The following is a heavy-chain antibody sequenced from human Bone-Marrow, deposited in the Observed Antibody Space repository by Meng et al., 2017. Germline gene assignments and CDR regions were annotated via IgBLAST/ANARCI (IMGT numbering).Heavy chain of an antibody. CDR3: ARGSAGWLRLFEGARRVGGHPYYFDY. CDR1: GGSISSSSYY. CDR2: IYYSGST. V-gene: IGHV4-39*07. J-gene: IGHJ4*02. D-gene: IGHD5-12*01. Sequence: SETLSLTCTVSGGSISSSSYYWGWIRQPPGKGLEWIGSIYYSGSTYYNPSLKSRVTISVDTSKNQFSLKLSSVTAADTAVYYCARGSAGWLRLFEGARRVGGHPYYFDYWGQGTLVTVSS.